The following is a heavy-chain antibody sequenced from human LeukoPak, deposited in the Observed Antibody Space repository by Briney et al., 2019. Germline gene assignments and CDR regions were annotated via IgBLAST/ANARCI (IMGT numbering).Heavy chain of an antibody. CDR1: GFTLSGYW. D-gene: IGHD3-10*01. CDR3: VRRSTFYSGSGSYPHFDS. J-gene: IGHJ4*02. V-gene: IGHV3-74*01. Sequence: PGGSLRLSCAASGFTLSGYWMHWIRQVPGNGLVWVSDINSDGSSTSYANSVKGRFTISRDNAKNKVYLQMTNLRAEDTAVYYCVRRSTFYSGSGSYPHFDSWGRGTLVTVSS. CDR2: INSDGSST.